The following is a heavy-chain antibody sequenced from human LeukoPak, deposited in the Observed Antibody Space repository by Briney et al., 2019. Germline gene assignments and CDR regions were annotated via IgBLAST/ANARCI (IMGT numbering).Heavy chain of an antibody. CDR3: ARHLIAVAVNHYYYGIDV. D-gene: IGHD6-19*01. V-gene: IGHV1-3*01. J-gene: IGHJ6*02. Sequence: ASVKVSCKASGYPFTSYAMHWVRQAPGQRLEWMGWINAGNGNTIYSQKFQGRVTITRDTSATTAYMELSSLRSEDTAVYYCARHLIAVAVNHYYYGIDVWGQGTTVTVS. CDR2: INAGNGNT. CDR1: GYPFTSYA.